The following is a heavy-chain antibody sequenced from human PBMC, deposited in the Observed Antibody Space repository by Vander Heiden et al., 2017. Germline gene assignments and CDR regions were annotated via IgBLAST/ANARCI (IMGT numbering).Heavy chain of an antibody. CDR3: ARTTTVAIDY. D-gene: IGHD4-17*01. CDR1: GGTFRGYY. CDR2: INHVAST. J-gene: IGHJ4*02. Sequence: QVQLQQWGAGLLKTSEALALTCAGSGGTFRGYYWSWIRQPPGKGLEWIGQINHVASTTYDPSLKSRVTISVDTSKNQFSLKLSSVTAADTAVYYCARTTTVAIDYWGQGTLVTVSS. V-gene: IGHV4-34*01.